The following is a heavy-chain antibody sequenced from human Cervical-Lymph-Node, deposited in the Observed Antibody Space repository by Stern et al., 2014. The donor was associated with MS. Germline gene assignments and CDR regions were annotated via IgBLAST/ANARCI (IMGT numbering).Heavy chain of an antibody. CDR2: IYYSGST. CDR1: GGPISSGANY. V-gene: IGHV4-31*03. CDR3: ARLGQQQPSGYYALDV. J-gene: IGHJ6*02. Sequence: VQLEESGPGLVKPSETLSLTCTVSGGPISSGANYWSWIRQHPGKGLEWIGHIYYSGSTYFNPSLQSRVTVSLDTPNNQFSLKLRSVTVADSAVYFCARLGQQQPSGYYALDVWGQGTTVTVSS. D-gene: IGHD6-13*01.